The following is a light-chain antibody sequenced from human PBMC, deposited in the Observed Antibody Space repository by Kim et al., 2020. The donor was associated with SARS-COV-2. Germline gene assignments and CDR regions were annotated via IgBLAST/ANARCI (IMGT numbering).Light chain of an antibody. CDR3: QQYYSTPYT. CDR2: WAS. CDR1: QSVLYSSNNKNY. J-gene: IGKJ2*01. V-gene: IGKV4-1*01. Sequence: RATINCKSSQSVLYSSNNKNYLAWYPQKPGQPPKLLIYWASTRESGVPDRFSGSGSGTDFTLTISSLQAEDVAVYYCQQYYSTPYTFGQGTNLEI.